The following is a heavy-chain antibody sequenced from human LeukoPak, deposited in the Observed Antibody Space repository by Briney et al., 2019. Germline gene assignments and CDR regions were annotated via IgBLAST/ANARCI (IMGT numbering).Heavy chain of an antibody. Sequence: SETLSLTCTVSGGSISSYYWSWIRQPPGKGLEWIGQIYHSGSTNYNPPLKSRVTISVDKSKNHFSLRLSSVTAADTAVYYCARENDSGYSLNYWGQGTLVTVPS. D-gene: IGHD3-22*01. CDR1: GGSISSYY. CDR3: ARENDSGYSLNY. CDR2: IYHSGST. J-gene: IGHJ4*02. V-gene: IGHV4-59*12.